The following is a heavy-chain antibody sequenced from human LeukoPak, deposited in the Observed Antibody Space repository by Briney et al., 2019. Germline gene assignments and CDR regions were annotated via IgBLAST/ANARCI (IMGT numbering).Heavy chain of an antibody. J-gene: IGHJ4*02. Sequence: GRSLRLSCAASGFTFSSYAMHWVRQAPGKGLEWVAVISYDGSNKYYADSVKGRFTISRDNSKNTLYLQMNSLRAEDTAVYYCARARSSGYFDYWGRGTLVTVSS. CDR2: ISYDGSNK. CDR1: GFTFSSYA. CDR3: ARARSSGYFDY. D-gene: IGHD5-24*01. V-gene: IGHV3-30-3*01.